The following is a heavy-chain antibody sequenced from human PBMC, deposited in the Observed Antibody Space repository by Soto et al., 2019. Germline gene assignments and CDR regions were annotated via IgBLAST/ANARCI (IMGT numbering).Heavy chain of an antibody. Sequence: QVQLVQSGAEVKKPGSSVKVSCKASGGTFSSYAISWVRQAPGQGLVWMGGIIPIFGTANYAQKFQGRVTITADESTSTAYMELSSLRSEDTAVYYCARDQGYYDSSGYYSYYYYGMDVWGQGTTVTVSS. D-gene: IGHD3-22*01. CDR2: IIPIFGTA. V-gene: IGHV1-69*01. J-gene: IGHJ6*02. CDR3: ARDQGYYDSSGYYSYYYYGMDV. CDR1: GGTFSSYA.